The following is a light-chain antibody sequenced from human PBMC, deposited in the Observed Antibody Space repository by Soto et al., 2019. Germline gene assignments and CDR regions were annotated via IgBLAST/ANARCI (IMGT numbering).Light chain of an antibody. CDR3: QEYGNPL. J-gene: IGKJ3*01. CDR2: GAS. Sequence: MQSPGTLSLSQGERATLSCRASQRVENKYLAWYQQKRGQAPRLIIYGASTRAAGIPDRFSGSGSGTDFTLAIRSLEPEDFAVYYCQEYGNPLFGPGTKVDIK. V-gene: IGKV3-20*01. CDR1: QRVENKY.